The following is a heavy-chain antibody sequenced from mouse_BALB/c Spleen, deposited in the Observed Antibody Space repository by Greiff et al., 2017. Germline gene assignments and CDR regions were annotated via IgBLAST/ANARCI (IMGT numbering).Heavy chain of an antibody. Sequence: EVKLMESGGDLVKPGGSLKLSCAASGFTFSSYGMSWVRQTPDKRLEWVATISSGGSYTYYPDSVKGRFTISRDNAKNTLYLQMSSLKSEDTAMYYCASLYYDYLAYWGQGTLVTVSA. CDR3: ASLYYDYLAY. CDR1: GFTFSSYG. CDR2: ISSGGSYT. J-gene: IGHJ3*01. D-gene: IGHD2-4*01. V-gene: IGHV5-6*01.